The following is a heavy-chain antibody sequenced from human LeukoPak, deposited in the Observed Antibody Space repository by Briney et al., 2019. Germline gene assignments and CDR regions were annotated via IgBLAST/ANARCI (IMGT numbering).Heavy chain of an antibody. CDR2: ISSSSSYT. CDR1: GFTFSSYS. CDR3: ARETSPFDP. Sequence: PGGSLRLSCAASGFTFSSYSMNWVRQAPGKGLEWVSSISSSSSYTYYADSVKGRFTISRDNAKNSLYLQMNSLRAEDTAVYYCARETSPFDPWGQGTLVTASS. V-gene: IGHV3-21*01. J-gene: IGHJ5*02.